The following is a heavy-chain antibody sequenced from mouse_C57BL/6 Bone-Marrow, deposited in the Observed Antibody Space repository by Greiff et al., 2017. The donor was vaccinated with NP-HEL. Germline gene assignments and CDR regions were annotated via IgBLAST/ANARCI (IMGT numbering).Heavy chain of an antibody. CDR1: GYTFTSYW. Sequence: QVQLKQPGAELVKPGASVKLSCKASGYTFTSYWMQWVKQRPGQGLEWIGEIDPSDSYTNYNQKFKGKATLTVDTSSSTAYMQLSSLTSEDSAVYYCARITTVPIDYWGQGTTLTVSS. V-gene: IGHV1-50*01. CDR2: IDPSDSYT. CDR3: ARITTVPIDY. J-gene: IGHJ2*01. D-gene: IGHD1-1*01.